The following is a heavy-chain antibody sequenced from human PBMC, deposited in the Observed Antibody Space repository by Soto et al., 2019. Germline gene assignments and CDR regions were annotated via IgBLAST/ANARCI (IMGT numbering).Heavy chain of an antibody. CDR2: ISCCGGSA. V-gene: IGHV3-23*01. J-gene: IGHJ4*02. D-gene: IGHD6-19*01. CDR3: AKADGQQWLIPHLDN. CDR1: GFNFKKFA. Sequence: PGGSMRLSCAASGFNFKKFAIAWVRQAAGEGLEWVSGISCCGGSASYADSVKGRFSIARDDSKNTVSLQLNSLRVEDTAQYYCAKADGQQWLIPHLDNWGQGTLVTVSS.